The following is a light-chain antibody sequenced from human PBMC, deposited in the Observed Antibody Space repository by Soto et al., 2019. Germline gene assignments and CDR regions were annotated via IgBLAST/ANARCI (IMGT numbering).Light chain of an antibody. Sequence: EMGLTRCRATLALSPGERATLSCRASQSVSSYLAWYQQKPGQAPRLLIYDASNRATGIPARFSGSGSGTDFTLTISSLEPEDFAVYYCQQRSNWPLTFGGGTKVDIK. CDR2: DAS. V-gene: IGKV3-11*01. J-gene: IGKJ4*01. CDR3: QQRSNWPLT. CDR1: QSVSSY.